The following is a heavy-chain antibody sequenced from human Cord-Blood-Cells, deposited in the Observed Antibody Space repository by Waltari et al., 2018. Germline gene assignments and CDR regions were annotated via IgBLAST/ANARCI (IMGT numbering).Heavy chain of an antibody. CDR1: GFTFSSYA. V-gene: IGHV3-30-3*01. CDR3: ARGKNALDY. CDR2: ISYDGSNK. J-gene: IGHJ4*02. Sequence: QVRLVESGGGVVQPGRSLRLSCAASGFTFSSYAMHWVRQAPGKGLWWLAVISYDGSNKYYADAVKGRFTISRDNSKNTLYLQMNSLRAEDTAVYYCARGKNALDYWGQGTLVTVSS. D-gene: IGHD2-8*01.